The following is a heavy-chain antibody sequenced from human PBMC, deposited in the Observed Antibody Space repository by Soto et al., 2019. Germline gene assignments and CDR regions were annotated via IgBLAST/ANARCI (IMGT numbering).Heavy chain of an antibody. CDR3: ARGSYYSGWV. Sequence: SQTLSLTCTISGDSVSSTSTAWSWIRQSPSRGLEWLGRTYYRSNWYTDYAVSVKSRITISPDTSKNQFSLQLNSVTPEDTAVYYCARGSYYSGWVWGQGTLVTVSS. D-gene: IGHD6-19*01. CDR1: GDSVSSTSTA. J-gene: IGHJ4*02. V-gene: IGHV6-1*01. CDR2: TYYRSNWYT.